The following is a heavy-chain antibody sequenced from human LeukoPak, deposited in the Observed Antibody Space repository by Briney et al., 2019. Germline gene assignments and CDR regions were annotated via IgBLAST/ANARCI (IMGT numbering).Heavy chain of an antibody. D-gene: IGHD5-12*01. V-gene: IGHV3-21*01. CDR3: ARDYIVATRGYFDY. CDR1: GFTFSSYS. CDR2: ISSSSSYI. J-gene: IGHJ4*02. Sequence: PGGSLRLSCAASGFTFSSYSMNWVRQAPGKGLEWVSSISSSSSYIYYADSVKGRFTISRDNAKNSLYLQMNSLRAEDTAVYYCARDYIVATRGYFDYWGQGTLDTVSS.